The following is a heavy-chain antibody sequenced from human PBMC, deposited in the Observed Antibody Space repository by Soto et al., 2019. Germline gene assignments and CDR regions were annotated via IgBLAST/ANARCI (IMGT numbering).Heavy chain of an antibody. CDR1: GGSISSSSYY. CDR3: ARTSYSSGPHPWFDS. Sequence: PSETLSLTCTVSGGSISSSSYYWGWIRQPPGKGLEWIGSIYYSGSTYYNPSLKSRVTISVDTSKKQFSLKLSSVTAADTAMYYCARTSYSSGPHPWFDSWGQGTLVTVSS. CDR2: IYYSGST. D-gene: IGHD3-22*01. V-gene: IGHV4-39*07. J-gene: IGHJ5*01.